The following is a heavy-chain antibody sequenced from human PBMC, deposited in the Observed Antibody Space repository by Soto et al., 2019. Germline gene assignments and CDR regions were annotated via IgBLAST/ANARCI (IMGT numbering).Heavy chain of an antibody. CDR1: GYTFTSYG. CDR3: ARALQEEVVVAANPYYYYYMDV. CDR2: ISAYNGNT. V-gene: IGHV1-18*01. D-gene: IGHD2-15*01. Sequence: ASVKVSCKASGYTFTSYGISWVRQAPGQGLEWMGWISAYNGNTHYAQKLQGRVTMTTDTSTSTAYMELRSLRSDDTAVYYCARALQEEVVVAANPYYYYYMDVWGKGTTVTVSS. J-gene: IGHJ6*03.